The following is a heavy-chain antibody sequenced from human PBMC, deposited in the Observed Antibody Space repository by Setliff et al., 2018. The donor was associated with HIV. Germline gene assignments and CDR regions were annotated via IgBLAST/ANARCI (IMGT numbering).Heavy chain of an antibody. V-gene: IGHV1-2*02. CDR1: GYTFTRYY. CDR2: IDPKSGET. Sequence: ASVKVSCKTSGYTFTRYYIHWVRQAPGQGLEWMAWIDPKSGETNYEQEFQGRVTLTRDTSISTAYLDLTSLRSDDTAIFYCMRGREIGSRSPLELSDYWGQGTLVTVSS. J-gene: IGHJ4*02. CDR3: MRGREIGSRSPLELSDY. D-gene: IGHD1-26*01.